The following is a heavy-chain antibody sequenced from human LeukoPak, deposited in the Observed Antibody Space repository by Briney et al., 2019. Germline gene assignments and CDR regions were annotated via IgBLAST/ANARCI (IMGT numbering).Heavy chain of an antibody. J-gene: IGHJ4*02. CDR1: GYTFTGYY. CDR3: ARDTEDSSSTPFDY. V-gene: IGHV1-2*02. Sequence: ASAKVSCKASGYTFTGYYMHWVRQAPGQGLEWMGWINPNSGGTNYAQKFQGRVTMTRDTSISTAYMELSRLRSDDTAVYYCARDTEDSSSTPFDYWGQGTLVTVSS. D-gene: IGHD6-6*01. CDR2: INPNSGGT.